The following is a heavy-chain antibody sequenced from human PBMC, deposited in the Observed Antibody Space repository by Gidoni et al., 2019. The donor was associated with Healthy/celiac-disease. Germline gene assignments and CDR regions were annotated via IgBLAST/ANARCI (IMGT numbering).Heavy chain of an antibody. D-gene: IGHD1-26*01. CDR3: ARASGRSDAFDI. Sequence: QVQLVQSGAEVKKPGASVKVSCTASGYPFTSYSMHWVRQAPGQGLALMGIINPSGGSTSYAQKFLGRVTMTSDTSTSTVYMELSSLRSEDTAVYYCARASGRSDAFDIWGQGTMVTVSS. CDR1: GYPFTSYS. CDR2: INPSGGST. J-gene: IGHJ3*02. V-gene: IGHV1-46*03.